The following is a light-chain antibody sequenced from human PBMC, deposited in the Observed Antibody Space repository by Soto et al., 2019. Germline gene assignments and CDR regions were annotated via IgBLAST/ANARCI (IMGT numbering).Light chain of an antibody. J-gene: IGKJ1*01. CDR1: QSVGNW. CDR3: QQYDSYSWT. CDR2: DVS. V-gene: IGKV1-5*01. Sequence: DIQMTQSPSTLSASVGDRVIITCRASQSVGNWLAWYQHKPGKAPKLLIYDVSSLESGLPSRFSGSGSGTEFILTISSLQPDDFATYYCQQYDSYSWTFGQGTKVDI.